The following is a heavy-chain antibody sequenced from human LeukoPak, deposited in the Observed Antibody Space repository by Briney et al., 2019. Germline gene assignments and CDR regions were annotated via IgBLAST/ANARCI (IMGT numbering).Heavy chain of an antibody. J-gene: IGHJ4*02. CDR1: GFTFSSYW. CDR2: IKQDGSEK. CDR3: AREGLYYYDSSGYFDY. Sequence: GGSLRLSCAASGFTFSSYWMSWGRQAPGKGLGWVANIKQDGSEKYYVDSVKGRFTISRDNAKNSLYLQMNSLRAEDTAVYYCAREGLYYYDSSGYFDYWGQGTLVTVSS. D-gene: IGHD3-22*01. V-gene: IGHV3-7*01.